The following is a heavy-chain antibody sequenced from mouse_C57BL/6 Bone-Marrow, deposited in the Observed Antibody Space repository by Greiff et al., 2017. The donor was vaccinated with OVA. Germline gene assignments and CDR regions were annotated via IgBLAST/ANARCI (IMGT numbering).Heavy chain of an antibody. Sequence: EVQVVESGAELVRPGASVKLSCTASGFNIKDDYMHWVKQRPEQGLEWIGWIDPENGDTEYASKFQGKATITADTSSNTAYLQLSSLTSEDTAVYYCTTRGYDYAWFAYWGQGTLVTVSA. CDR3: TTRGYDYAWFAY. CDR1: GFNIKDDY. V-gene: IGHV14-4*01. D-gene: IGHD2-4*01. CDR2: IDPENGDT. J-gene: IGHJ3*01.